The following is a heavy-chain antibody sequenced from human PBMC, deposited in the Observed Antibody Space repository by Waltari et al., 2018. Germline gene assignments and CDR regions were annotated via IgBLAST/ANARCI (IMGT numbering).Heavy chain of an antibody. J-gene: IGHJ1*01. Sequence: QVQLVQSGAEVRKPGASVKVSCKASGYSFVGHFIHWVRQAPGQGLGWCGWINPNTGGTNWAQRFQGRVTLTRDTSTGTAFMELSGLTSDDTAVYYCGRGAQSGDTNRGWGTLWGRGAVVIVSA. CDR1: GYSFVGHF. V-gene: IGHV1-2*02. CDR2: INPNTGGT. D-gene: IGHD1-26*01. CDR3: GRGAQSGDTNRGWGTL.